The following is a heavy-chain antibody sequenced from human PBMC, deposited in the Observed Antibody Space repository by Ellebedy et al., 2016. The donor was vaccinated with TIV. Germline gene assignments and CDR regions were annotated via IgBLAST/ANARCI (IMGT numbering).Heavy chain of an antibody. Sequence: GESLKISCAASGFTFNSFLMHLLRQAPGKGLLWVSRINTDESTTNYADSVKGRFTITRDNAKNTLYLQMNSLRAEDTAVYYCVRLRIAAAGRSFDYWGQGTMVTVSS. CDR2: INTDESTT. V-gene: IGHV3-74*01. D-gene: IGHD6-13*01. CDR3: VRLRIAAAGRSFDY. CDR1: GFTFNSFL. J-gene: IGHJ4*02.